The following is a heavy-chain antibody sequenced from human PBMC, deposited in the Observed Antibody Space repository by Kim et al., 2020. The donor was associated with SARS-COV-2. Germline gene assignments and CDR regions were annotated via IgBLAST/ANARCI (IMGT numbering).Heavy chain of an antibody. D-gene: IGHD3-22*01. CDR1: GGSFSGYY. V-gene: IGHV4-34*01. Sequence: SETLSLTCAVYGGSFSGYYWSWIRQPPGKGLEWIGEINHSGSTNYNPSLKSRVTISVDTSKNQFSLKLSSVTAADTAVYYCARRTITMIVVIITPYYHY. CDR2: INHSGST. CDR3: ARRTITMIVVIITPYYHY. J-gene: IGHJ6*03.